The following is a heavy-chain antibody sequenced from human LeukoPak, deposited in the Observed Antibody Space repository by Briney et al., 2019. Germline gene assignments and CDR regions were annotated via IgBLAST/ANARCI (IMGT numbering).Heavy chain of an antibody. CDR1: GDTFSSYA. J-gene: IGHJ6*02. CDR3: AVIDYYDSSGYYFPYYYYGMDV. V-gene: IGHV1-69*04. D-gene: IGHD3-22*01. CDR2: IIAILGIA. Sequence: GASVKVSCKASGDTFSSYAISWVRQAPGQGLEWMGRIIAILGIANYAQKFQGRVTITADKSTSTAYMELSSLRSEDTAVYYCAVIDYYDSSGYYFPYYYYGMDVWGQGTTVTVSS.